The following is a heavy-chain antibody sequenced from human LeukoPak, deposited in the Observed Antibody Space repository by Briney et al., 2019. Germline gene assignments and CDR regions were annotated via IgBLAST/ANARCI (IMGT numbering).Heavy chain of an antibody. Sequence: GRSLRLSCAASGFNFNSYAVHWVRQAPGKGLEWVAFISYDSSNKYYADSVKGRFTISRDTSKTTLYLQMNSLRTEDTALYYCATELRILSWGVDAFDIWGQGTMVTVSS. D-gene: IGHD3-16*01. CDR3: ATELRILSWGVDAFDI. V-gene: IGHV3-30*04. CDR1: GFNFNSYA. J-gene: IGHJ3*02. CDR2: ISYDSSNK.